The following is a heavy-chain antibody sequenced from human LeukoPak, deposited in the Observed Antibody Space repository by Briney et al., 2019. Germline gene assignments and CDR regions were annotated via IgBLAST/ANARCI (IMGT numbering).Heavy chain of an antibody. J-gene: IGHJ1*01. CDR3: AKDMRGYSGYDLAEYFQH. D-gene: IGHD5-12*01. V-gene: IGHV4-59*01. Sequence: SETLSLTCTVSGGSISSYYWSWIRQPPGKGLEWIGYIYYSGSTNYNPSLKSRVTISVDASKNQFSLKLSSVTAADTAVYYCAKDMRGYSGYDLAEYFQHWGQGTLVTVSS. CDR2: IYYSGST. CDR1: GGSISSYY.